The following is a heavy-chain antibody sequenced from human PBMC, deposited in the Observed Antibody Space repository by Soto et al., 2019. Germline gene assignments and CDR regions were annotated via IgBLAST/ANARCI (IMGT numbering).Heavy chain of an antibody. J-gene: IGHJ3*02. CDR1: GYPFTIYG. D-gene: IGHD1-26*01. Sequence: GASVKVSCKASGYPFTIYGISWVRQAPGQGLEWMGWVSAYNGNTNYAQKLQGRVTMTTDTSTSTPYMELRSLRSAATAVYYCARKWELLDAFDIWGQGTMVTVSS. V-gene: IGHV1-18*01. CDR3: ARKWELLDAFDI. CDR2: VSAYNGNT.